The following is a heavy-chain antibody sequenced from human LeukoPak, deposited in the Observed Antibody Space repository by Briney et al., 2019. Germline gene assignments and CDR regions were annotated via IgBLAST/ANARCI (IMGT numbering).Heavy chain of an antibody. CDR2: IYTSGST. Sequence: SETLSLTCTVSGGSISSYYWSWIRQPAGKGLEWIGRIYTSGSTNYNPSLESRVSMSVDKSKNHLSLQLTSVTAADTAVYYCARVINTGWRQNDLWGQGILVTVSS. J-gene: IGHJ5*02. V-gene: IGHV4-4*07. D-gene: IGHD6-19*01. CDR1: GGSISSYY. CDR3: ARVINTGWRQNDL.